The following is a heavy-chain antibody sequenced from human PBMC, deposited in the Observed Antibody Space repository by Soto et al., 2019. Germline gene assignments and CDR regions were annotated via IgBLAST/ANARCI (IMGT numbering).Heavy chain of an antibody. J-gene: IGHJ4*02. CDR2: INHSGST. D-gene: IGHD5-12*01. CDR3: ARSDRDGYNHFDY. Sequence: SETLSLTCAVYGGSFSGYYWSWIRHPPGKGLEWIGEINHSGSTNYNPSLKSRVTISVDTSKNQFSLKLSSVTAADTAVYYCARSDRDGYNHFDYWGQGTLVTVSS. CDR1: GGSFSGYY. V-gene: IGHV4-34*01.